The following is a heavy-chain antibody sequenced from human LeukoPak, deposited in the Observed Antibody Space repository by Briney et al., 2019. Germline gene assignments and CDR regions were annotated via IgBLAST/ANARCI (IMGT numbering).Heavy chain of an antibody. J-gene: IGHJ4*02. Sequence: GGSLRLSCAASGFTFSNYSMNWVRQAPGKGLEWVSSISTSSGYIYYADSVKGRFTISRDNAKNSLYLEMNSLRAEDTAVYYCAREGKLEQGDLDYWGQGTLVTVPS. D-gene: IGHD1/OR15-1a*01. CDR1: GFTFSNYS. CDR3: AREGKLEQGDLDY. V-gene: IGHV3-21*01. CDR2: ISTSSGYI.